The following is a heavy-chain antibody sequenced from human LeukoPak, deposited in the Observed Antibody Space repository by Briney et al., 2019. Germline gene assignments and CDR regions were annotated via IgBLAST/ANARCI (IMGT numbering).Heavy chain of an antibody. D-gene: IGHD3-22*01. CDR1: GCTFSSYA. V-gene: IGHV3-30*04. CDR2: ISYDGSNK. J-gene: IGHJ4*02. CDR3: ARDYYDSSGLVPIYDY. Sequence: GGSLRLSCAASGCTFSSYAMHWVRQAPGKGLEWVAVISYDGSNKYYADSVKGRFTISRDNSKNTLYLQMNSLRAEDTAVYYCARDYYDSSGLVPIYDYWGQGTLVTVSS.